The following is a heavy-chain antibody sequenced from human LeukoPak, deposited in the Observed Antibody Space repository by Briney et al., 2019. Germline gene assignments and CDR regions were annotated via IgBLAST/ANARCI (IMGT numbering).Heavy chain of an antibody. CDR1: GFTFSSYS. D-gene: IGHD4-17*01. CDR3: ARGDYGDYERHILYGMDV. J-gene: IGHJ6*04. Sequence: PGGSLRLSCAASGFTFSSYSMNWVRQAPGKGLEWVSSISSSSSYIYYADSVKGRFTISRDNAKNSVYLQMNSLRAEDTAVYYCARGDYGDYERHILYGMDVWGKGTTVTVSS. V-gene: IGHV3-21*01. CDR2: ISSSSSYI.